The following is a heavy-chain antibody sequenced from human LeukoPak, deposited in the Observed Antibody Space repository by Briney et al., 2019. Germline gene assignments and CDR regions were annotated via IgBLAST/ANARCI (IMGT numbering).Heavy chain of an antibody. CDR2: IYHSGST. Sequence: TLSLTCTVSGGSISSGGYYWSWIRQPPGKGLEWIGYIYHSGSTYYNPSLKSRVTISVDRSKNQFSLKLSSVTAADTAVYYCARDCSSTSCYKGGDYWGQGTLVTVSS. J-gene: IGHJ4*02. D-gene: IGHD2-2*02. V-gene: IGHV4-30-2*01. CDR3: ARDCSSTSCYKGGDY. CDR1: GGSISSGGYY.